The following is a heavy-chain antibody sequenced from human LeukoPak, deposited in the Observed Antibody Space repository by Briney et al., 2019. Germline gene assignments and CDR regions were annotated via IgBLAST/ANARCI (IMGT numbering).Heavy chain of an antibody. Sequence: PSETLSLTCTVSGGSITSNNYYWSWIRQPPGKGLEWIASIYDSGNTYYSSSLKSRVTISIDTSENQFSLKLNSVTAADTAVYYCARQSNSGWYLIDYWGQGTLVTVSS. D-gene: IGHD6-19*01. CDR1: GGSITSNNYY. J-gene: IGHJ4*02. CDR2: IYDSGNT. V-gene: IGHV4-39*01. CDR3: ARQSNSGWYLIDY.